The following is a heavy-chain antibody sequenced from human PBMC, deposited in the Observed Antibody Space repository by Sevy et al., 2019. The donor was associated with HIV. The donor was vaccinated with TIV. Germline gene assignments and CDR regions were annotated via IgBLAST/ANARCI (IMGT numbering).Heavy chain of an antibody. CDR1: GFSFSYYG. CDR3: ATREGGYCSGGSCHVDY. V-gene: IGHV3-30*03. Sequence: GGSLRLSCIGSGFSFSYYGIHWVRQSPGKGLDWVALISHDGINEYYADSVKGRFTISRDNAKNSLYLQMNSLRDEDTAVYYCATREGGYCSGGSCHVDYWGQGTLVTVSS. CDR2: ISHDGINE. J-gene: IGHJ4*02. D-gene: IGHD2-15*01.